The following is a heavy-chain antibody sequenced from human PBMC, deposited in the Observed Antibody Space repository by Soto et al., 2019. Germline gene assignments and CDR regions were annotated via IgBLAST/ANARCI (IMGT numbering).Heavy chain of an antibody. V-gene: IGHV1-2*04. J-gene: IGHJ6*02. CDR2: INPNSGGT. Sequence: ASVTVSCKASGYTFSGYYIHWVRQAPGQGLEWMGWINPNSGGTNYAQKFQGWVTMTRDTSISTAYMELSRLRSDDTAVYYCAREEAGITMVRGAAYYYYGMDVWGQGTTVTVSS. D-gene: IGHD3-10*01. CDR3: AREEAGITMVRGAAYYYYGMDV. CDR1: GYTFSGYY.